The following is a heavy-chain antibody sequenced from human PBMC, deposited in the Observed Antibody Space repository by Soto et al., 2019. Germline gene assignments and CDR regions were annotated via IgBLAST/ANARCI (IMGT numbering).Heavy chain of an antibody. CDR2: IIPISGTA. CDR1: GGTFSSYA. CDR3: ARDPTYYDFWSGYDYYYYGMDV. V-gene: IGHV1-69*01. Sequence: QVQLVQSGAEVKKPGSSVKVSCKASGGTFSSYAISWVRQAPGQGLEWMGGIIPISGTANYAQKFQGRVRITAAESTSTDYMELSSLRSEDKAVYYCARDPTYYDFWSGYDYYYYGMDVWGQGTTVTVSS. J-gene: IGHJ6*02. D-gene: IGHD3-3*01.